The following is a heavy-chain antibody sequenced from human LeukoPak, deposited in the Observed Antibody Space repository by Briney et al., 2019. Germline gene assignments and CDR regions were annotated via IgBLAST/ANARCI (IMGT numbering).Heavy chain of an antibody. CDR2: IRYDGSNK. CDR1: GFTFSSYG. J-gene: IGHJ4*02. Sequence: GGSLRLSCAASGFTFSSYGMHWVRQAPGKGLEWVAFIRYDGSNKYYADSVKGRFTISRDNSKNTLYPQMNSLRAEDTAVYYCAKPLSSGWYLYDYWGQGTLVTVSS. D-gene: IGHD6-19*01. V-gene: IGHV3-30*02. CDR3: AKPLSSGWYLYDY.